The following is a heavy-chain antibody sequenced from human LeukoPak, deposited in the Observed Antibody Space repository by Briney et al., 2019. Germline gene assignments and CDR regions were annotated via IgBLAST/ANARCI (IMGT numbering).Heavy chain of an antibody. CDR1: GGSISSSSYY. CDR3: ALRFLEWGTFDY. J-gene: IGHJ4*02. D-gene: IGHD3-3*01. Sequence: PSETLSLTCTVSGGSISSSSYYWGWIRQPPGKGLEWIGSIYYSGSTYYDPSLKSRVTISVDTSKNQFSLKLSSVTAADTAVYYCALRFLEWGTFDYWGQGTLVTVSS. V-gene: IGHV4-39*01. CDR2: IYYSGST.